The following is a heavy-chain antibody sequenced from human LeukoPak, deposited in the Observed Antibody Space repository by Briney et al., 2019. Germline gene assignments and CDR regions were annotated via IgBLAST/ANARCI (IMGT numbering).Heavy chain of an antibody. CDR3: ARVRATVTIDY. J-gene: IGHJ4*02. D-gene: IGHD4-17*01. CDR2: IYYSGST. Sequence: SQTLSLTCTVSGGSISSGDYYWSWIRQPPGKGLEWIGYIYYSGSTYYNPSLKSRVTISADTSKNQFSLKLSSVTAADTAVYYCARVRATVTIDYWGQGTLVTVSS. V-gene: IGHV4-30-4*01. CDR1: GGSISSGDYY.